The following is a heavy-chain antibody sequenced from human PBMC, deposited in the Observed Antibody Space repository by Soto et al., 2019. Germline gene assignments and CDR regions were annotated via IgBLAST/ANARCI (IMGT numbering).Heavy chain of an antibody. D-gene: IGHD3-10*01. J-gene: IGHJ6*02. CDR1: GFTFSGSA. CDR2: IRSKANSYAT. Sequence: EVQLVESGGGLVQPGGSLKLSCAASGFTFSGSAMHWVRQASGKGLEWVGRIRSKANSYATAYAASVKGRFTISTDDSKNTAYLQMNSLKTEDTAVYYCTRQPGRGLGELFHYYYYGMDVWGQGTTVTVSS. V-gene: IGHV3-73*02. CDR3: TRQPGRGLGELFHYYYYGMDV.